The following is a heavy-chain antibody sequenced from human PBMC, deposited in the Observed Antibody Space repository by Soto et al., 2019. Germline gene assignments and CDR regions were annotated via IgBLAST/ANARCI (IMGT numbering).Heavy chain of an antibody. CDR3: ARGLSVTLFDY. V-gene: IGHV4-31*02. D-gene: IGHD4-17*01. CDR2: IYYSGST. Sequence: WTWIRQYPGKGLEWIGYIYYSGSTFYNPSIKSRVSISVDTCKNQFSLNLSSVTAADTAVYYCARGLSVTLFDYWGQGTLVTVSS. J-gene: IGHJ4*02.